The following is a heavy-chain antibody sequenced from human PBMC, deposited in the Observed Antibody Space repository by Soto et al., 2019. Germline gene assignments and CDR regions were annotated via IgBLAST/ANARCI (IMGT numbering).Heavy chain of an antibody. J-gene: IGHJ5*02. D-gene: IGHD1-26*01. CDR2: IYYRGRT. CDR1: GDSITGSH. CDR3: ASSAIVVREVNTWFDP. V-gene: IGHV4-59*01. Sequence: SETLSLTCTVSGDSITGSHWNWIRQPLWKPLEWIGYIYYRGRTNYNPSLKSRLTLSVETSKNQIFLRLNSVTAADTAVYYCASSAIVVREVNTWFDPWGPGILVTVSS.